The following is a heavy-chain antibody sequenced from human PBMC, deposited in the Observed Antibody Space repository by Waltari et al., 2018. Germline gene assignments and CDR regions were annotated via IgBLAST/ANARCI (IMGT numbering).Heavy chain of an antibody. CDR3: ARAAYYYGSGSYYYGMDV. Sequence: EVQLVESGGGLVQPGGSLRLSCAASGFPLSSYWMHWVRQAPGQRLVWVSRINSDGSSTSYADSVKGRFTISRDNAKNTLYLQMNSLRAEDTAVYYCARAAYYYGSGSYYYGMDVWGQGTTVTVSS. J-gene: IGHJ6*02. V-gene: IGHV3-74*01. D-gene: IGHD3-10*01. CDR2: INSDGSST. CDR1: GFPLSSYW.